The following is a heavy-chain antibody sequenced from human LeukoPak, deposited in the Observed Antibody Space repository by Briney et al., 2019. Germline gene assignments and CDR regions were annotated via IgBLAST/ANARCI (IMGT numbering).Heavy chain of an antibody. CDR1: GFTFSSYN. D-gene: IGHD7-27*01. J-gene: IGHJ4*02. Sequence: GGSLRLSCAASGFTFSSYNMNWVRQAPGKGLEWVSYISKSSGTMSYADSVKGRFTISRDNAKNSLFLRMNSLRDEDTAVYYCARDENWGFDYWGQGTLVTVSS. CDR2: ISKSSGTM. V-gene: IGHV3-48*02. CDR3: ARDENWGFDY.